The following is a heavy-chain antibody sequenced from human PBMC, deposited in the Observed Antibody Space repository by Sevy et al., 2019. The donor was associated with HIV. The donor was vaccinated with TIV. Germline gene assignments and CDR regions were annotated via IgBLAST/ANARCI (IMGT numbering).Heavy chain of an antibody. D-gene: IGHD3-10*01. CDR2: ISSSSNYI. V-gene: IGHV3-21*01. Sequence: GGSLRLSCAVSGFTFTSYGMTWVRQAPGKGLEWVSCISSSSNYIYYADSVKGRFTVSRDNAENPLYLQMDSLTVEDTAVYYCARARGYSAGSPDAFDIWGHGTMVTVSS. J-gene: IGHJ3*02. CDR1: GFTFTSYG. CDR3: ARARGYSAGSPDAFDI.